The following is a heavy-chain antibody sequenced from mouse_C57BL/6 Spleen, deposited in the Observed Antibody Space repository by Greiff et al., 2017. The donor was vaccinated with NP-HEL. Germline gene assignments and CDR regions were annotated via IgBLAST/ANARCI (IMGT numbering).Heavy chain of an antibody. D-gene: IGHD1-1*01. CDR3: ARADYGSSYWYVDV. CDR2: IDPSDSYT. Sequence: VQLQQSGAELVMPGASVKLSCKASGYTFTSYWMHWVKQRPGQGLEWIGEIDPSDSYTNYNQKFKGKSTLTVDKSSSTAYMQLSSLTSEDSAVYYCARADYGSSYWYVDVWGTGTTVTVSS. CDR1: GYTFTSYW. J-gene: IGHJ1*03. V-gene: IGHV1-69*01.